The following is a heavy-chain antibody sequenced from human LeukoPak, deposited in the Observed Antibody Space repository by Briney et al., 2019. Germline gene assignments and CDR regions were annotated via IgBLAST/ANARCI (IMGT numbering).Heavy chain of an antibody. V-gene: IGHV3-64*01. CDR2: ISSNGGST. Sequence: PGGSLRLSCAASGFTFSSYAMHWVRQAPGKGLEYVSAISSNGGSTYYANSVKGRFTISRDNSKNTLYLQMGSLRAEDMAVYYCARAPGITKPVWYFDLWGRGTLVTVSS. CDR3: ARAPGITKPVWYFDL. D-gene: IGHD3-10*01. CDR1: GFTFSSYA. J-gene: IGHJ2*01.